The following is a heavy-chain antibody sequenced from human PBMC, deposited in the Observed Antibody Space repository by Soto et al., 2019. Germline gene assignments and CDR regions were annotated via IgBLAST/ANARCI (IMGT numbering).Heavy chain of an antibody. CDR1: GFTFSSYG. CDR2: ISYDGSNK. J-gene: IGHJ3*02. CDR3: AKDAYYYDSSGSDAFDI. Sequence: QVQLVESGGGVVQPGRSLRLSCAASGFTFSSYGTHWVRQAPGKGLEWVAVISYDGSNKYYADSVKGRFTISRDNSKNTLYLQMNSLRAEDTAVYYCAKDAYYYDSSGSDAFDIWGQGTMVTVSS. D-gene: IGHD3-22*01. V-gene: IGHV3-30*18.